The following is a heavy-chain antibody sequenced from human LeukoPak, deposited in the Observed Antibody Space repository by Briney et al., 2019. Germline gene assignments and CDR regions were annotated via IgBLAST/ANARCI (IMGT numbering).Heavy chain of an antibody. CDR2: INRGDSDT. V-gene: IGHV5-51*01. CDR3: ARHYSGSYHSSLDY. Sequence: GESLKISCKGSGYSFASYWIAWVRQMPGTGLEWMWIINRGDSDTRYSPSFQGQVTISADKSISTAYLQWGSLKASDTAMYYCARHYSGSYHSSLDYWGQGTLVTVSS. CDR1: GYSFASYW. D-gene: IGHD1-26*01. J-gene: IGHJ4*02.